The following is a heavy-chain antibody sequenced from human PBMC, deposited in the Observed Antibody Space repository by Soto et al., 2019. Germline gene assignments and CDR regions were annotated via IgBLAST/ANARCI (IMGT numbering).Heavy chain of an antibody. V-gene: IGHV3-21*01. CDR1: GFTFSSYS. CDR3: ARAIAAAGKGGMDV. D-gene: IGHD6-13*01. Sequence: GGSLRLSCAASGFTFSSYSMNWVRQAPGKGLEWVSFISSGSSYIYYADSVKGRFTISRDNAKNSLYLQMNSLRAEDTAVYYCARAIAAAGKGGMDVWGQGTTVTVSS. J-gene: IGHJ6*02. CDR2: ISSGSSYI.